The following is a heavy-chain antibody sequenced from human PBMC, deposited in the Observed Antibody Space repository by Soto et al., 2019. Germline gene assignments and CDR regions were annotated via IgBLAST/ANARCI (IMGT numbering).Heavy chain of an antibody. V-gene: IGHV3-30*18. CDR2: MSLDGSNQ. Sequence: GGSLRLSCAASGFTFGNYAMHWVRQAPGKGLDWVAVMSLDGSNQYYADSVKGRFTISRDNSKNTLYLQMNSLTVDDTAVYFCAKGVSSFHYGMEVWGQGTTVTVSS. J-gene: IGHJ6*02. CDR3: AKGVSSFHYGMEV. CDR1: GFTFGNYA. D-gene: IGHD3-10*01.